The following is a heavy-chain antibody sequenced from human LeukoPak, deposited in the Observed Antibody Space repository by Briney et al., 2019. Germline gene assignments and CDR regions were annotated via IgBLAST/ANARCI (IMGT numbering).Heavy chain of an antibody. J-gene: IGHJ3*01. CDR1: GFTFSSYS. CDR3: ARSPLGYSGYDAL. CDR2: ISSSSTI. D-gene: IGHD5-12*01. Sequence: LPGGSLRLSCAASGFTFSSYSMNWVRQAPGKGLEWVSYISSSSTIYYADSVKGRFTISRDNAKNSLYLQMNSLRAEDTAVYYCARSPLGYSGYDALWGQGTMVTVSS. V-gene: IGHV3-48*04.